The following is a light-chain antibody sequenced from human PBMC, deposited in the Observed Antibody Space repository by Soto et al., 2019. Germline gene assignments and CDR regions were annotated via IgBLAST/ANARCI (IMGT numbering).Light chain of an antibody. V-gene: IGKV3-15*01. CDR3: QQYNSWPPLT. CDR1: QSVYTD. CDR2: GAS. Sequence: EIVMTQSPATLSLSPGERATLSCRASQSVYTDVAWYQQKPGQSPRLLIYGASTRASDIPARFSGSGSGTDFTLTISSLQSGDVAVYYCQQYNSWPPLTFGGGTQVDIK. J-gene: IGKJ4*01.